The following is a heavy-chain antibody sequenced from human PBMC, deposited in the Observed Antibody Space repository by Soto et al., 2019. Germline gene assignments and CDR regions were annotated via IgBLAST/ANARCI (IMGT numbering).Heavy chain of an antibody. V-gene: IGHV1-46*01. CDR3: ASGEQKRGGSCYGCMDV. Sequence: QVQLVQSGAEVKKPGASVKVSCKASGYTFTSYYMHWVRQAPGQGLEWMGIINPSGGSTSYAQKFKGRVTMTRDTSTRTVYMELSRLRSEDTAVYYCASGEQKRGGSCYGCMDVWGQGTTVTVSS. CDR2: INPSGGST. J-gene: IGHJ6*02. D-gene: IGHD2-15*01. CDR1: GYTFTSYY.